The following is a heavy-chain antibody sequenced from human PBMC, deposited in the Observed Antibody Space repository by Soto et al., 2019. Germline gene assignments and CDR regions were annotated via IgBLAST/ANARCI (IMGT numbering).Heavy chain of an antibody. CDR1: GYTFTSYG. V-gene: IGHV1-18*01. J-gene: IGHJ5*02. D-gene: IGHD3-16*02. CDR2: ISAYNGNT. Sequence: QVQLVQSGAEVKKPGASVKVSCKASGYTFTSYGISWVRQAPGQGLEWMGWISAYNGNTNYAQKLQGRVTMTTDTSTSTGYMELRSLRSDDTAVYYCARGRITFGGVIPKGDNWFDPWGQGTLVTVSS. CDR3: ARGRITFGGVIPKGDNWFDP.